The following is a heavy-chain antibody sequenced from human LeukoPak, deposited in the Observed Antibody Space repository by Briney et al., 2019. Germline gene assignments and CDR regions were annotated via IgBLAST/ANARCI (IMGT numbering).Heavy chain of an antibody. Sequence: GGSLRLSCAASGFTFDDYAMHWVRQAPGKGLEWVSGISWNSGSIGYADSVKGRFTISRDSAKNSLYLQMNSLRAEDTALYYCAKKTTRYCSGGSCYSVDAFDIWGQGTMVTVSS. J-gene: IGHJ3*02. V-gene: IGHV3-9*01. CDR3: AKKTTRYCSGGSCYSVDAFDI. CDR2: ISWNSGSI. CDR1: GFTFDDYA. D-gene: IGHD2-15*01.